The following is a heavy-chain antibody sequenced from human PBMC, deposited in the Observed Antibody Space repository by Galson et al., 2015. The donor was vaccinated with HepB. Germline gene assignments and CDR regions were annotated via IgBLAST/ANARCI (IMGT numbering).Heavy chain of an antibody. Sequence: LRLSCAASGFPFSFYALHWVRQAPGKGLEYVSGINSFGNNTYYADSVKGRFTISRDNSKNTLYVQVSSLRAEDTAVYFCVKSNYDVLTGFSQHFFDYWGQGALVSVSS. CDR2: INSFGNNT. D-gene: IGHD3-9*01. J-gene: IGHJ4*02. V-gene: IGHV3-64*05. CDR3: VKSNYDVLTGFSQHFFDY. CDR1: GFPFSFYA.